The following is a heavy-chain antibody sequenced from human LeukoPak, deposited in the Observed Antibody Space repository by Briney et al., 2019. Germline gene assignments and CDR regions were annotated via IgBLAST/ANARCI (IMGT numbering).Heavy chain of an antibody. Sequence: SETLSLTCTVSGGSISSGSYYWSWIRQPAGKGLEWIGRIYTSWSPNYNPSLKSRVTISVDTSKNQFSLKLSSVTAADTAVYYCARLWFGEVPPLYYYYYMDVWGKGTTVTVSS. CDR2: IYTSWSP. D-gene: IGHD3-10*01. CDR3: ARLWFGEVPPLYYYYYMDV. J-gene: IGHJ6*03. CDR1: GGSISSGSYY. V-gene: IGHV4-61*02.